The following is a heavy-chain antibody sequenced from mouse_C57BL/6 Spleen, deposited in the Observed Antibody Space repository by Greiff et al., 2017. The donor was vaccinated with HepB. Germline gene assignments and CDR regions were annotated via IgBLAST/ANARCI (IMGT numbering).Heavy chain of an antibody. Sequence: VQLTQSGPELVKPGASVKMSCKASGYTFTAYYMHWVKQSHGKSLEWIGYIYPNNGGNGYNQKFKGKATLTVDKSSSTAYMELRSLTSEDSAVYYCAREGTYGNYVAWFAYWGKGTLVTVSA. D-gene: IGHD2-1*01. CDR2: IYPNNGGN. J-gene: IGHJ3*01. V-gene: IGHV1-34*01. CDR3: AREGTYGNYVAWFAY. CDR1: GYTFTAYY.